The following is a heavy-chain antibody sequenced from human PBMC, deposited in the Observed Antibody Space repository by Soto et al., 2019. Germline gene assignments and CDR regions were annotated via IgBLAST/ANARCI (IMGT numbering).Heavy chain of an antibody. J-gene: IGHJ4*02. CDR2: IIPIFGTA. CDR1: GGTFSSYA. CDR3: AKTKAGDGYNLGY. Sequence: SVRVSCKASGGTFSSYAISWVRQAPGQGLEWMGGIIPIFGTANYAQKFQGRVTITADESTSTAYMGLSSLRSEDTAVYYCAKTKAGDGYNLGYWGQGTLVTVSS. D-gene: IGHD5-12*01. V-gene: IGHV1-69*13.